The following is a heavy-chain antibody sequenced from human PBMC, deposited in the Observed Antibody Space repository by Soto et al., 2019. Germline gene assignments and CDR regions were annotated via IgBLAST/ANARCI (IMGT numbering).Heavy chain of an antibody. CDR3: VIYAASGWHFNP. CDR1: GGSFSDYY. V-gene: IGHV4-34*01. J-gene: IGHJ2*01. Sequence: QGHLQQWGAGLLKPSETLSLTCAVYGGSFSDYYWSWVRQPPGKGLEWIAEINYSGSTRYNPSLMSRPXXXSXXSKNQVSLNLSSVTAADTAVYYCVIYAASGWHFNPWGRGTLVTVSS. CDR2: INYSGST. D-gene: IGHD2-15*01.